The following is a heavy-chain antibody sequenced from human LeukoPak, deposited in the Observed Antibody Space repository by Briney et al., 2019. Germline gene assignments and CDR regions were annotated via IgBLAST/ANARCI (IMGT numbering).Heavy chain of an antibody. D-gene: IGHD5-18*01. Sequence: SETLSLTCTVSGGSISSYYWGWIRQPPGKGLEWVGYIYYSGSTNYHPSLKSRVTISVDTSKNQFSLKLSSVTAGDTAVYDCARALGGSSYGHRPNWFDPWGQGTLVTVSS. CDR3: ARALGGSSYGHRPNWFDP. CDR2: IYYSGST. CDR1: GGSISSYY. J-gene: IGHJ5*02. V-gene: IGHV4-59*01.